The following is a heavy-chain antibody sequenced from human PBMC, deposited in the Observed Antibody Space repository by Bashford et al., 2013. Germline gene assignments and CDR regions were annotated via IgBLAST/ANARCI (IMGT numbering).Heavy chain of an antibody. CDR3: AKDLGGYDDLWNGPPYDH. CDR2: INGRGGNI. D-gene: IGHD3-3*01. V-gene: IGHV3-48*02. Sequence: GGSLRLSCAVSGLTFSDTSVNWVRQAPGKGLEWLSYINGRGGNIHYADSVKGRFTISRDNAKNSVYLQMNSLRDEDTAVYYCAKDLGGYDDLWNGPPYDHWGQGTLVTVSS. CDR1: GLTFSDTS. J-gene: IGHJ4*02.